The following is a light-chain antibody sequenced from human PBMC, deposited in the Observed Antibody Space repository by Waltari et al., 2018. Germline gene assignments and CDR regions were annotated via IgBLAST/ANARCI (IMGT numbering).Light chain of an antibody. CDR1: QDISKY. V-gene: IGKV1-33*01. Sequence: DIQMTQSPSSLSASVGDRVTITCQASQDISKYLNWYQQKPGKAPKLLIYDASNSETGVPSRFSGSGSGTDFTFTISSLQPEDIATYYCQQYDNLPPLTFGGGTKVEIK. CDR2: DAS. J-gene: IGKJ4*01. CDR3: QQYDNLPPLT.